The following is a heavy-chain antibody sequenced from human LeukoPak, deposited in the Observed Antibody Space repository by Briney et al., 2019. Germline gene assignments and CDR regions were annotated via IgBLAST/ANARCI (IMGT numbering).Heavy chain of an antibody. J-gene: IGHJ3*01. Sequence: GGSLRLSCAASGFTFSDHFMTWICQAPGKELEWISYISGSGATYYADSVKGRFTISRDNAQNSLWLQMNSLRAEDTAVYYCARDPMYNGGNSGAFDFWGQGTLVTVSS. CDR1: GFTFSDHF. D-gene: IGHD4-23*01. CDR3: ARDPMYNGGNSGAFDF. CDR2: ISGSGAT. V-gene: IGHV3-11*01.